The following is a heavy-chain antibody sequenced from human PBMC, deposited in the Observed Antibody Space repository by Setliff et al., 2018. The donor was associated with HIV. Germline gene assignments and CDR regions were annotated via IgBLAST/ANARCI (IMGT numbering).Heavy chain of an antibody. D-gene: IGHD6-13*01. Sequence: PGESLKISCAASGLTFSRFWMSWVRQAPGKGLEWVANIKQDGREKYYVDSVEGRFSISRDNAKNSLFPQMTSLRAEDTAVYYCATHSRSWLPSAEYFHHWGQGTQVTVSS. J-gene: IGHJ1*01. V-gene: IGHV3-7*01. CDR2: IKQDGREK. CDR3: ATHSRSWLPSAEYFHH. CDR1: GLTFSRFW.